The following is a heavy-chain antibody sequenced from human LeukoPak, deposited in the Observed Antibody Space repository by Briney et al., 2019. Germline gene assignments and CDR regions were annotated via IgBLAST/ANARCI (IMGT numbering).Heavy chain of an antibody. V-gene: IGHV3-23*01. CDR3: ASRNNWNFFRSTSSDFDY. D-gene: IGHD1-7*01. CDR1: GFTFSSYA. Sequence: GGSLRLSCAASGFTFSSYAMSWVRQAPGKGLGWVSAISGSGGSTYYADSVKGRFTISRDNSKNTLYLQMNSLRAEDTAVYYCASRNNWNFFRSTSSDFDYWGQGTLVTVSS. CDR2: ISGSGGST. J-gene: IGHJ4*02.